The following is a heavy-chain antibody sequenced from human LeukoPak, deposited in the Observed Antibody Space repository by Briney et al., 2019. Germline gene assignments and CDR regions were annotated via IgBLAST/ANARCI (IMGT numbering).Heavy chain of an antibody. CDR2: ISQDGSGK. Sequence: GESLRLSCGASGFTFSNYWMSWVRQAPGKGLEWVINISQDGSGKNYADSVEGRFTISRDNAKNSLYLQMNSLRAEDTALYYCAKGNLQWELRSDWFDPWGQGTLVTVSS. V-gene: IGHV3-7*03. CDR1: GFTFSNYW. J-gene: IGHJ5*02. CDR3: AKGNLQWELRSDWFDP. D-gene: IGHD1-26*01.